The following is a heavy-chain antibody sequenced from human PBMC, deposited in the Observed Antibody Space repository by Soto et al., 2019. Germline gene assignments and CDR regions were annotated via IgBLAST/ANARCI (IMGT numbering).Heavy chain of an antibody. V-gene: IGHV5-51*01. Sequence: GESLKISCKGSGYSFSTFWIDWVRQMPGKGLEWMGIIYPSDSDTRYSPSFQGQVTISADKSSRTAYLQWSSLKASDSAMYYCARLPQDYYYHGMDVWGQGTKVTVAS. CDR1: GYSFSTFW. CDR2: IYPSDSDT. J-gene: IGHJ6*02. CDR3: ARLPQDYYYHGMDV.